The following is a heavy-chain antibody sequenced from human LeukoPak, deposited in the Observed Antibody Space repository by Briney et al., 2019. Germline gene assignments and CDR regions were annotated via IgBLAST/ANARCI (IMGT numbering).Heavy chain of an antibody. D-gene: IGHD5-18*01. CDR3: ARGQLYLDY. CDR1: GFTLSNYA. V-gene: IGHV3-48*02. CDR2: ISSSSTTI. J-gene: IGHJ4*02. Sequence: GGSLRPSCAASGFTLSNYAMTWVRQAPGKGLEWVSYISSSSTTIFYADSVRGRFTISRDNAKNSLYLQMNSLRDEDTAVYYCARGQLYLDYWGQGTLVTVSS.